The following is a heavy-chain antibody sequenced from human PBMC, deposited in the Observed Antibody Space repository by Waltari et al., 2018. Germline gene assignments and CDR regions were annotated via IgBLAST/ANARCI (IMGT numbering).Heavy chain of an antibody. Sequence: QLQLQESGPGLVKPSETLSLTCTVSGGSISSSSYYWGWIRQPPGKGLEWIGSIYYSGSTYYNPALKSRVTISVDTSKNQFSLKLSSVTAADTAVYYCAREDDILVDYWGQGTLVTVSS. D-gene: IGHD3-9*01. CDR1: GGSISSSSYY. J-gene: IGHJ4*02. CDR2: IYYSGST. CDR3: AREDDILVDY. V-gene: IGHV4-39*07.